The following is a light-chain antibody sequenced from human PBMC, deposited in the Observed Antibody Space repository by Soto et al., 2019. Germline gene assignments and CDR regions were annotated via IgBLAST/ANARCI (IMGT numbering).Light chain of an antibody. Sequence: DIQMTQSPSSLSASVGDRVTITCRASQGISNNLAWYQQKPGKVPKILIYAASILQSGVPSRFSGSGSGTXXXXXXXXXQPEDLATYYCQKYDSAPLTFGGGTKVEIK. CDR1: QGISNN. J-gene: IGKJ4*01. CDR2: AAS. V-gene: IGKV1-27*01. CDR3: QKYDSAPLT.